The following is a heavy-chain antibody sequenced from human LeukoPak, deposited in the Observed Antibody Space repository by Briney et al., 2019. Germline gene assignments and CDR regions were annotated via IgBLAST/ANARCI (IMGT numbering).Heavy chain of an antibody. D-gene: IGHD5-18*01. CDR1: GYTFTSYG. CDR3: ARGHPSGYSVYYGMDV. J-gene: IGHJ6*02. CDR2: ISAYNGNT. Sequence: GASVKVSCKASGYTFTSYGISWVRQAPGQGLEWMGWISAYNGNTNYAQKLQGRVTMTTDTSTSTAYMELRSLRSDDTAVYYCARGHPSGYSVYYGMDVWGQGTTVTDSS. V-gene: IGHV1-18*01.